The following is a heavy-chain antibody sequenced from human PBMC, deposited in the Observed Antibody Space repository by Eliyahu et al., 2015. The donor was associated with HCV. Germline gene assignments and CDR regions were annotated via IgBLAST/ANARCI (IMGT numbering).Heavy chain of an antibody. V-gene: IGHV1-69*04. D-gene: IGHD3-3*01. Sequence: EVKKPGSSVKVSCKASGGTFSSYAISWVRQAPGQGLEWMGRIIPILGIANYAQKFQGRVTITADKSTSTAYMELSSLRSEDTAVYYCAREDQGITIFGVVTYGMDVWGQGTTVTVSS. J-gene: IGHJ6*02. CDR2: IIPILGIA. CDR1: GGTFSSYA. CDR3: AREDQGITIFGVVTYGMDV.